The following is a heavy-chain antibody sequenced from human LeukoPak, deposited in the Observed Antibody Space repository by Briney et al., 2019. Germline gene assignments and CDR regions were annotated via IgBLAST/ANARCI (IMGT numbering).Heavy chain of an antibody. V-gene: IGHV3-11*01. Sequence: GGSLRLSCAASGFTFSDHYISWIRQAPGKGLEWLSYISSGGSIKHYADSVKGRFTISRDNAKNSLYLQMNSLRAEDTAVYYCARGAGPLFDPWGQGTLVTVSS. CDR2: ISSGGSIK. CDR3: ARGAGPLFDP. J-gene: IGHJ5*02. CDR1: GFTFSDHY.